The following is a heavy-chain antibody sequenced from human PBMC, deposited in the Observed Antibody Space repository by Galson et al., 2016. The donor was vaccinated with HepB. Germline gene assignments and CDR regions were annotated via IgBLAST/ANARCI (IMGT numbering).Heavy chain of an antibody. D-gene: IGHD3-3*01. V-gene: IGHV3-30*18. CDR3: AKGSSWDFWSGYYYTSCMDV. CDR1: GFTFSSYG. CDR2: ISYDESNK. J-gene: IGHJ6*03. Sequence: SLRLSCAASGFTFSSYGMHWVRQAPGKGLEWVAVISYDESNKYSADSVKGRFTISRDNSKNTLYLQMNSLRAEDTAVYYCAKGSSWDFWSGYYYTSCMDVWGKGTTVTVSS.